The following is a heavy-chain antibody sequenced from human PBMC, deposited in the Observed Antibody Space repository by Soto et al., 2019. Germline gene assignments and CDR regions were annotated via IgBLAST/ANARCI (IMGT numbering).Heavy chain of an antibody. CDR2: IIPIFGTA. V-gene: IGHV1-69*13. Sequence: ASVKVSCKASGGTFSSYAISWVRQAPGQGLEWMGGIIPIFGTANYAQKFQGRVTITADESTSTAYMELSSLRSEDTAVYYCASKVAARIKSDAFDIWGQGTMVTVSS. CDR1: GGTFSSYA. J-gene: IGHJ3*02. D-gene: IGHD6-13*01. CDR3: ASKVAARIKSDAFDI.